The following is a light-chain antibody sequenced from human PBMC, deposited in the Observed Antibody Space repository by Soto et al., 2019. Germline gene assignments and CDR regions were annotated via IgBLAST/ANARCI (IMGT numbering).Light chain of an antibody. CDR1: SSNIGSNT. Sequence: QSALTQPPSASGTPGQRVTISCSGSSSNIGSNTVNWYQQLPGTAPKLLIYSNNQRPSGVPDRFSGSKSGTSASLASSGLQSEDEADYYCAAWDDSLNGVVFGGGTKLTVL. CDR3: AAWDDSLNGVV. V-gene: IGLV1-44*01. J-gene: IGLJ2*01. CDR2: SNN.